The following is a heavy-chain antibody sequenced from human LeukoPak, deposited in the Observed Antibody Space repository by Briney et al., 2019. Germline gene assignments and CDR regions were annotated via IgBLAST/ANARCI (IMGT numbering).Heavy chain of an antibody. D-gene: IGHD2-15*01. V-gene: IGHV2-70*11. CDR3: ARIGSGGSCNGDY. Sequence: SGPALVKPTQTLTLTCTFSGFSLSTRGMCVSWIRQPPGKAVEWLARIDWDDDKYYSTSLKTRLTISKDNSKNQVVLTITSMLPVNTATYYCARIGSGGSCNGDYWGQGTLVTVSS. CDR1: GFSLSTRGMC. J-gene: IGHJ4*02. CDR2: IDWDDDK.